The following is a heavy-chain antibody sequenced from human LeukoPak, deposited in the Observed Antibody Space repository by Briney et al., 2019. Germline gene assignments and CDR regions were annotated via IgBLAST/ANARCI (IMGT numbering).Heavy chain of an antibody. J-gene: IGHJ4*02. CDR3: ARLHGSGSYEIDY. CDR1: GGSISIYY. V-gene: IGHV4-4*07. CDR2: IFTSGIT. Sequence: KPSETLSLTCTVSGGSISIYYWNWIRQPARKGLEWIGRIFTSGITNYDPSLKSRVTISVDTSKNQFSLKLSSVTAADTAVYYCARLHGSGSYEIDYWGQGTLVTVSS. D-gene: IGHD3-10*01.